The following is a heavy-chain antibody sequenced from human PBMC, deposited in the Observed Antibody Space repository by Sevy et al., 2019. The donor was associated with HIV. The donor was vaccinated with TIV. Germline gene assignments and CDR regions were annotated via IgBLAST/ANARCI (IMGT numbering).Heavy chain of an antibody. D-gene: IGHD7-27*01. CDR1: GDSFSSYF. V-gene: IGHV4-4*07. Sequence: SETLSLTCTVSGDSFSSYFWAWIRQPAGKGLEWIGRINTSGSTNYNPYLKSRVTMSVDTSKSQFSLKVTSWTAADTAIYFCARSNWVTATNGFSKSYYFDYWGQGSLVTVSS. CDR3: ARSNWVTATNGFSKSYYFDY. CDR2: INTSGST. J-gene: IGHJ4*02.